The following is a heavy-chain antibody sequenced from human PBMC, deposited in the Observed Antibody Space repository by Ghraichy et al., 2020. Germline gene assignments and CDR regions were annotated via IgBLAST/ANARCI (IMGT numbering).Heavy chain of an antibody. CDR2: ISGSGSDI. J-gene: IGHJ4*02. D-gene: IGHD2-2*01. CDR3: EKDILPAGLHFDY. CDR1: GFTFSDYY. V-gene: IGHV3-11*04. Sequence: GGSLRLSCAASGFTFSDYYMSWVRQAPGKGLECVSYISGSGSDIYYADSVKGRFTISRDNAKNSLSLQMNSLRAEDTAVYYCEKDILPAGLHFDYWGQGTLVTVSS.